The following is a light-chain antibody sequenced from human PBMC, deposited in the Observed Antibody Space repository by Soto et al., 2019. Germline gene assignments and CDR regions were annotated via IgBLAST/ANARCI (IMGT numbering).Light chain of an antibody. Sequence: EIVLTQSPATLSLSPGERATLSCRACQSVSSYLAWYQQKPGQAPRLLIYDASNRATGIPARFSGSGSGTDFTLTISSLEPEDFAVYYCQQRSNWPGTFGQGTKV. J-gene: IGKJ1*01. CDR3: QQRSNWPGT. CDR2: DAS. CDR1: QSVSSY. V-gene: IGKV3-11*01.